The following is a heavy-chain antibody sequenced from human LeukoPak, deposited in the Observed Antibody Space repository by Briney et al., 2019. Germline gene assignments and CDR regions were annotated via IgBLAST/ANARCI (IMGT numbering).Heavy chain of an antibody. CDR1: GGTFSSYA. Sequence: SVKVSCKASGGTFSSYAISWVRQAPGQGLEWMGGIIPIFGTANYARKFQGRVTITTDESTSTAYMELSSLRSEDTAVYYCARGLWPFFQHWGQGTLVTVSS. V-gene: IGHV1-69*05. J-gene: IGHJ1*01. CDR2: IIPIFGTA. CDR3: ARGLWPFFQH. D-gene: IGHD4/OR15-4a*01.